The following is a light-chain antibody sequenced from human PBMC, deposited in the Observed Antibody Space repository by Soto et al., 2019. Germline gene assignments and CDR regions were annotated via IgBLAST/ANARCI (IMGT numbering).Light chain of an antibody. CDR1: QRVSSN. CDR2: GAS. J-gene: IGKJ2*01. V-gene: IGKV3-15*01. Sequence: DIVMTPSPATLSVSPGERATLSCRASQRVSSNLAWYQQKPCQAHRLLIYGASTRATGIPARFSGSGSGTEFTLTISSLQSEDFAVYYCQQYKNWTRTFGQGTKLEIK. CDR3: QQYKNWTRT.